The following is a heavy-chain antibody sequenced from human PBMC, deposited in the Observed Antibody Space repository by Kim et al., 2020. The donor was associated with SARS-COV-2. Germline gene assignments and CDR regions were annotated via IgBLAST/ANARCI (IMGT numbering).Heavy chain of an antibody. J-gene: IGHJ3*02. V-gene: IGHV4-4*02. D-gene: IGHD6-13*01. CDR1: GGSISSSNW. Sequence: SETLSLTCAVSGGSISSSNWWSWVRQPPGKGLEWIGEIYHSGSTNYNPSLKSRVTISVDKSKNQFSLKLSSVTAADTAVYYCARDRGPLAAAARGAFDIWGQGTMVTVSS. CDR2: IYHSGST. CDR3: ARDRGPLAAAARGAFDI.